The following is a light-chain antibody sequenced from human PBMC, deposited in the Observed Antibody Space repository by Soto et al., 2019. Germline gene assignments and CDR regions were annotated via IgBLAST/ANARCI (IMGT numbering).Light chain of an antibody. CDR1: SSDVSRYNY. Sequence: QSVLTQPASVSGSPGQSITISCTGTSSDVSRYNYVSWYQQHPGKVPKLMIYEVSNRPSGVSNRFSGSKSGNTASLTISGLQAEDEADYYCSSYTGSSTYVFGTGTKVTVL. CDR2: EVS. CDR3: SSYTGSSTYV. J-gene: IGLJ1*01. V-gene: IGLV2-14*01.